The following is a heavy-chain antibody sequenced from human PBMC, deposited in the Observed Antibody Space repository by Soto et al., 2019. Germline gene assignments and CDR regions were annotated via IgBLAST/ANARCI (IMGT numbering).Heavy chain of an antibody. V-gene: IGHV4-61*01. CDR1: GGSVSSDRNY. CDR3: AREYYYGSGPWY. CDR2: IYYSGST. D-gene: IGHD3-10*01. J-gene: IGHJ4*02. Sequence: PSETLSLTCSVSGGSVSSDRNYWSWIRQPPGKGLEWIGYIYYSGSTNYNPSLKSRVTMSVDTSKNQFSLKLSSVTAADTAVYYCAREYYYGSGPWYWGQGTLVTVSS.